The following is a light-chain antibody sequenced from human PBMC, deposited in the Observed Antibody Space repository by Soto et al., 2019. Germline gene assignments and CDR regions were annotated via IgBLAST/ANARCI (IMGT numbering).Light chain of an antibody. V-gene: IGKV3-20*01. CDR2: GAS. Sequence: EITMTQSPATLSVSPGERATLSCRASQSVSSNLAWYQQKPGQAPRLLIYGASSRATGIPDRFSGSGSGTDFTLTISRLEPEDFAVYYCQQYGSSRWTFGQGTKVDI. CDR1: QSVSSN. CDR3: QQYGSSRWT. J-gene: IGKJ1*01.